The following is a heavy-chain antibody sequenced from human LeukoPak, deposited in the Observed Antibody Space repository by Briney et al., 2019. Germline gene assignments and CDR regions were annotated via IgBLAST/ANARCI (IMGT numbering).Heavy chain of an antibody. CDR1: GGSISSYY. CDR2: INHSGST. D-gene: IGHD6-13*01. V-gene: IGHV4-34*01. J-gene: IGHJ6*02. Sequence: SETLSLTCTVSGGSISSYYWSWIRQPPGKGLEWIGEINHSGSTNYNPSLKSRVTISVDTSKSQFSLKLSSVTAADTAVYYCATGGQTAYSSSWYPNYYYYYGMDVWGQGTTVTVSS. CDR3: ATGGQTAYSSSWYPNYYYYYGMDV.